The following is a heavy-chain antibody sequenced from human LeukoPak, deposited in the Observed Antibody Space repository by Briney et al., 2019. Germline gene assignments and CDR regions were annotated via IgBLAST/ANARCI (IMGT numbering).Heavy chain of an antibody. CDR3: ARDGTAVVVVAATHRAFDI. D-gene: IGHD2-15*01. CDR2: IIPIFGTA. J-gene: IGHJ3*02. CDR1: GGTFSSYA. Sequence: SVKVSCKASGGTFSSYAISWVRQAPGQGLEWMGRIIPIFGTANYAQKLQGRVTITSDASTSTAYMERSSLRSEDTAVYYCARDGTAVVVVAATHRAFDIWGQGTMVTVSS. V-gene: IGHV1-69*13.